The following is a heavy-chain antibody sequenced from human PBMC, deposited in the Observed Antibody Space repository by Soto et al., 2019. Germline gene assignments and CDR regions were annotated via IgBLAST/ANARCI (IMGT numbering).Heavy chain of an antibody. D-gene: IGHD1-26*01. CDR1: GGSISSGGYY. Sequence: TLSLTCTVSGGSISSGGYYWSWIRQHPGKGLEWIGYIYYSGSTYYNPSLKSRVTISVDTSKNQFSLKLSSVTAADTAVYYCARVDGGSYYRYYYGMDVWGQGTTVTVSS. CDR3: ARVDGGSYYRYYYGMDV. J-gene: IGHJ6*02. V-gene: IGHV4-31*03. CDR2: IYYSGST.